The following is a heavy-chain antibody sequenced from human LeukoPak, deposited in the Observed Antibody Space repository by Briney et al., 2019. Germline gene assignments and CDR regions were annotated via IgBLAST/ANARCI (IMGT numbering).Heavy chain of an antibody. CDR3: AKDMYYYDSSGHGKTNPIDY. CDR2: ISGSGGST. CDR1: GFTFSSYA. V-gene: IGHV3-23*01. Sequence: TGGSLRLSCATSGFTFSSYAMSWVRQAPGKGLEWVSAISGSGGSTYYADSVKGRFTISRDNSKNTLYLQMNSLRAEDTAVYYCAKDMYYYDSSGHGKTNPIDYWGQGTLVTVSS. J-gene: IGHJ4*02. D-gene: IGHD3-22*01.